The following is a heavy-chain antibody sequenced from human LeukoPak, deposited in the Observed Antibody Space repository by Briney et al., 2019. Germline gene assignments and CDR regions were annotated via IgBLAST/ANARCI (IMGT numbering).Heavy chain of an antibody. V-gene: IGHV3-30*03. J-gene: IGHJ4*02. Sequence: PGGSLRLSCAASGFTFSSYGMHWVRQAPGKGLEWVAVISYDGSNKYYADSVKGRFSISRDNSKNTLYLQMNSLRAEDTAVYYCVEFDYWGQGTLVTVSS. CDR1: GFTFSSYG. CDR3: VEFDY. CDR2: ISYDGSNK.